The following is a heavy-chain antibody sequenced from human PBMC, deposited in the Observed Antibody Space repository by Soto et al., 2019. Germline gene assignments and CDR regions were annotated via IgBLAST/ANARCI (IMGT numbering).Heavy chain of an antibody. J-gene: IGHJ4*02. CDR1: GFSFSTYG. V-gene: IGHV3-30*03. CDR3: ARDYDDWSGRDY. CDR2: ISNDGSNK. Sequence: GSLRLSCAASGFSFSTYGMHWVRQAPGKGLEWVAFISNDGSNKYYADSVKGRFTISRDNSKNTLYLHMNSLRAEDTALYYCARDYDDWSGRDYWGQGTLVTVSS. D-gene: IGHD3-3*01.